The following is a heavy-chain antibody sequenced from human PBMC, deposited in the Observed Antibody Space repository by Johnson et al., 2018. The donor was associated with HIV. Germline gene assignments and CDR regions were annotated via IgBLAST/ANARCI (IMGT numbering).Heavy chain of an antibody. D-gene: IGHD2-15*01. CDR2: ITWNSGSI. V-gene: IGHV3-9*01. Sequence: VQLVESGGGVVQPGRSLRLSCAASGFTFRSYGMHWVRQAPGKGLQWVSGITWNSGSIGYADSVKGRFTISRDNAKNTLYLQMNSLRVEDTAVYYCVRDLPYCSGGFCQTDGFEIWGQGTMVTASS. CDR3: VRDLPYCSGGFCQTDGFEI. CDR1: GFTFRSYG. J-gene: IGHJ3*02.